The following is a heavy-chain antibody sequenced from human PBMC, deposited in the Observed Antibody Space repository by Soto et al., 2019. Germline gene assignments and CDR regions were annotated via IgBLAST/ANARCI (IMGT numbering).Heavy chain of an antibody. V-gene: IGHV3-11*05. J-gene: IGHJ5*02. D-gene: IGHD3-10*01. CDR2: ISSGDSYT. CDR3: APSFMVRGVPNWFDP. CDR1: GITFSDSY. Sequence: QVQLVESGGGLVKPGGSLRLSCAASGITFSDSYMTWIRQAPGKGLEWVSYISSGDSYTNYADSVKGRFTISRDNAKNSLYLQMTSLRAEDTAVYYCAPSFMVRGVPNWFDPWGQGTLVTVSS.